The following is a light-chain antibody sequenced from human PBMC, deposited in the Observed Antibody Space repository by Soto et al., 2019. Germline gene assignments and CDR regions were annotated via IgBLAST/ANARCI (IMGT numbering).Light chain of an antibody. CDR1: TSDVGGSDY. V-gene: IGLV2-11*01. CDR2: DVY. CDR3: CSYAGSSTLI. Sequence: QSVLTQPRSVSGSPGQSVTISCTGATSDVGGSDYVSWYQHHPGKAPELMLYDVYKRPSGVPDRFSGSESGTTASLTISGLQTEDEADYYCCSYAGSSTLIFGGGTKLTVL. J-gene: IGLJ2*01.